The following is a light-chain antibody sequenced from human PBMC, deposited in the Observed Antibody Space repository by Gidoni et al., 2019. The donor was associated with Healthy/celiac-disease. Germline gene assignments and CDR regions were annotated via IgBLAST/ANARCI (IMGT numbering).Light chain of an antibody. V-gene: IGKV4-1*01. J-gene: IGKJ1*01. CDR3: QQYYSTPSWT. Sequence: DIVMTQSPASLALSLGERATIKCKSSQSVLYRSNNKNYLAWYQQKPGQPPKMLIYWASTRESGVPDRFSGSGSGTDFTLTISSLQAEDVAVYYCQQYYSTPSWTFGQGTKVEIK. CDR1: QSVLYRSNNKNY. CDR2: WAS.